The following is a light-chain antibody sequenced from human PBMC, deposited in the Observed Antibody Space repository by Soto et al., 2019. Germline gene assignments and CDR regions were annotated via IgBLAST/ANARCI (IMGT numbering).Light chain of an antibody. CDR3: QSYHDWPFA. V-gene: IGKV3-15*01. CDR2: GVS. Sequence: EIVLTQSPATLSVSPGERVTLSCRASESLSYFLAWYQHKPGQSPRLLIYGVSTRVAGVPSRFSGGGSATDFTLTISSLQSEDFAVYYCQSYHDWPFAFGQGTKLEI. CDR1: ESLSYF. J-gene: IGKJ2*01.